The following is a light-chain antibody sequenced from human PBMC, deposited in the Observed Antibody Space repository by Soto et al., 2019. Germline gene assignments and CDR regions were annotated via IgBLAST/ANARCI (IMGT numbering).Light chain of an antibody. V-gene: IGKV3D-15*01. CDR2: EAS. CDR3: QQYDDWLRLT. CDR1: QSVSSY. J-gene: IGKJ4*01. Sequence: EIVLTQSPGTLSLSPGERATLSCRASQSVSSYLAWYQQKPGQAPSLLMYEASNRANGIPASFSGSSSGTELILTISSLQSEDFAVYVCQQYDDWLRLTFGGGTKVDI.